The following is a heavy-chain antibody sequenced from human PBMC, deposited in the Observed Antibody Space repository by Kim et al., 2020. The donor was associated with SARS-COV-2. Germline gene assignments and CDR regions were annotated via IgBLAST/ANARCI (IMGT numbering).Heavy chain of an antibody. Sequence: GSLRLSCAASGFTFDDYTMHWVRQAPGKGLEWVSLISWDGGSTYYADSVKGRFTISRDNSKNSLYLQMNSLRIEDTALYYCAKAASAAAGYYYYYYGMDVWGQGTTVTVSS. CDR1: GFTFDDYT. CDR2: ISWDGGST. D-gene: IGHD6-13*01. V-gene: IGHV3-43*01. CDR3: AKAASAAAGYYYYYYGMDV. J-gene: IGHJ6*02.